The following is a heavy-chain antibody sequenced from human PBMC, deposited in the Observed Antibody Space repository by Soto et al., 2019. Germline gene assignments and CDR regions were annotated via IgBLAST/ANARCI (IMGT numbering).Heavy chain of an antibody. Sequence: QLQLQESGPGLVKPSETLSLTCTVSGGSISSSSYYWGWIHQPPGKGLEWIGSIHYSGSTYYNPSLKSRVTISVDTSKNQFSLKLSSVTAADTAVYYCSRFVRGVIIMSRYFDYWGQGTLVTVSS. V-gene: IGHV4-39*01. D-gene: IGHD3-10*02. CDR2: IHYSGST. CDR1: GGSISSSSYY. CDR3: SRFVRGVIIMSRYFDY. J-gene: IGHJ4*02.